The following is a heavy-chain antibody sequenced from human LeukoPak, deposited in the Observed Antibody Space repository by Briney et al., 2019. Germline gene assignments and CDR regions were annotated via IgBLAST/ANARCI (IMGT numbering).Heavy chain of an antibody. CDR2: INTNTGNP. J-gene: IGHJ3*02. D-gene: IGHD3-10*01. CDR3: ARDERVFGESDAFDI. Sequence: GASVKVSCKASGYTFTDYYMHWVRQAPGQGLEWMGWINTNTGNPTYAQGFTGRFVFSLDTSVSTAYLQISSLKAEDTAVYYCARDERVFGESDAFDIWAKGQWSPSLQ. CDR1: GYTFTDYY. V-gene: IGHV7-4-1*02.